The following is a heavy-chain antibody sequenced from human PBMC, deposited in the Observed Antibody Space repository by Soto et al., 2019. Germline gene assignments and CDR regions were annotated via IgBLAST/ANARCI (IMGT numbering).Heavy chain of an antibody. CDR3: SGGVGDAV. CDR2: TNQDGSEK. D-gene: IGHD1-26*01. V-gene: IGHV3-7*04. CDR1: GFTFRRDW. J-gene: IGHJ4*02. Sequence: EEQLVESGGGLVQPGGSLRLSCAVSGFTFRRDWMNWVRQAPGKGLEWVAHTNQDGSEKYYVDSVKGRFTIFRDNAKNSLCLKINGLRVEDTAVYYCSGGVGDAVWGQGTLVTVSS.